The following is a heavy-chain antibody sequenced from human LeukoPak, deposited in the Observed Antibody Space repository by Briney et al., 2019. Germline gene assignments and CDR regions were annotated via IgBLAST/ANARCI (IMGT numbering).Heavy chain of an antibody. CDR3: ATYYDFWSGYLS. Sequence: ASETLSLTCTVSGGSISSDYWSWIRQPPGKGLEWIGCMYYSGSTNYNPSLKSRVTISVDTSKNQFSLKLSSVTAADTAVYYCATYYDFWSGYLSWGQGTLVTVSS. J-gene: IGHJ4*02. D-gene: IGHD3-3*01. V-gene: IGHV4-59*01. CDR1: GGSISSDY. CDR2: MYYSGST.